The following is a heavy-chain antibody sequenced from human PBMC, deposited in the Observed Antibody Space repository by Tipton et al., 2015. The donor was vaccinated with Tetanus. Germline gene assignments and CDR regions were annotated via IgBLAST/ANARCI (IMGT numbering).Heavy chain of an antibody. CDR3: KRGNHEFPKKGPCDS. V-gene: IGHV4-31*03. Sequence: LRLSCTVSGGSISSDGAYWSWIRQHPGEGLEWFGYISNSGSTYYNPSLKSRVTISDDTSQKQISLKVNSVTAAYTAVYYCKRGNHEFPKKGPCDSGGQGTLVIVS. CDR1: GGSISSDGAY. J-gene: IGHJ4*02. CDR2: ISNSGST. D-gene: IGHD3-10*01.